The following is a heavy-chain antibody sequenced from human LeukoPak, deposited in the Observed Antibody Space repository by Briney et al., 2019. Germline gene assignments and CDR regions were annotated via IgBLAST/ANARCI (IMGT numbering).Heavy chain of an antibody. CDR1: GGSISSYY. D-gene: IGHD3-10*01. CDR3: ARYGSVPYYYYGMDV. J-gene: IGHJ6*02. V-gene: IGHV4-59*01. Sequence: PSETLSLTCTVSGGSISSYYWSWIRQPPGKGLEWIGYIYYSGSTNYNPSLKSRVTISVDTSKNQFSLKLSSVTAADTAVYYCARYGSVPYYYYGMDVWGQGTTVTVSS. CDR2: IYYSGST.